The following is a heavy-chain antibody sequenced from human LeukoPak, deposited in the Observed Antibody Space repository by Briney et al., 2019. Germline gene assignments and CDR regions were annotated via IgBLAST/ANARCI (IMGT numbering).Heavy chain of an antibody. D-gene: IGHD3-22*01. CDR1: GFTFSSCG. V-gene: IGHV3-30*18. CDR2: ISYDGSKK. CDR3: AKSYYDSSGYYSSAFDI. J-gene: IGHJ3*02. Sequence: PGGSLRLSCATSGFTFSSCGIHWVRQAPGKGLEWVAVISYDGSKKYYADSVKGRFTISRDNSNNTLYLQMHSLRAEDTAVYYCAKSYYDSSGYYSSAFDIWGQGTMVTVSS.